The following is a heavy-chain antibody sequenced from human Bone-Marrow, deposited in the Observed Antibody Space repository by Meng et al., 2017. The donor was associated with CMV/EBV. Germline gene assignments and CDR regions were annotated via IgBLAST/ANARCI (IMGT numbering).Heavy chain of an antibody. J-gene: IGHJ6*02. CDR1: GFTFSSYS. CDR3: ARDYYDSSGYYYVGVGHYYYYGMDV. CDR2: ISSSSSYI. Sequence: GESLKISFAASGFTFSSYSMNWVRQASGKGLEWVSSISSSSSYIYYADSVKGRFTISRDNAKNSLYLQMNSLRAEDTAVYYCARDYYDSSGYYYVGVGHYYYYGMDVWGQGTTVTVSS. D-gene: IGHD3-22*01. V-gene: IGHV3-21*01.